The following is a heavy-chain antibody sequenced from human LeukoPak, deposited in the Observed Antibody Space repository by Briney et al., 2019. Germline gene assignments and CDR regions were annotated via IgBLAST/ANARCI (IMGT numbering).Heavy chain of an antibody. CDR1: GFTFSIYA. Sequence: GGSLRLSCAASGFTFSIYAMSWVRQAPGKGLEWVSAISGSGGTAYYADSVKGRFTISGDNSKNTLYLQMNSLRAEDTAVYYCARETPRRGETRDGYRWGQGTVVTVSS. CDR2: ISGSGGTA. CDR3: ARETPRRGETRDGYR. D-gene: IGHD5-24*01. V-gene: IGHV3-23*01. J-gene: IGHJ4*02.